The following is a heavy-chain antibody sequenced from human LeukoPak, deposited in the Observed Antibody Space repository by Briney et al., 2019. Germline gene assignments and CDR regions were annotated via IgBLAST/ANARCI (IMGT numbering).Heavy chain of an antibody. CDR1: GFTFSSYG. V-gene: IGHV3-30*02. D-gene: IGHD7-27*01. CDR2: IRYDGSNK. Sequence: GSLRLSCAASGFTFSSYGMHWVRQAPGKGLEWVAFIRYDGSNKYYADSVKGRFTISRDNSKNTLYLQMNSLRAEDTAVYFCARGPSSLGYFDYWGQGTLVTVSS. J-gene: IGHJ4*02. CDR3: ARGPSSLGYFDY.